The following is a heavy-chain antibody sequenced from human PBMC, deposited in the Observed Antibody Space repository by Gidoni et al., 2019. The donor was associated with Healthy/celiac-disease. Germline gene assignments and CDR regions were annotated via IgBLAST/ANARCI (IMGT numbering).Heavy chain of an antibody. Sequence: QLQLQESGPGLVKPSETLSLTCTVSGGSISSSSYYWGWIRQPPGRGLGWIGSLYYSGSTYYTPSLKSRVTISVDTSKNQFSLKLSSVTAADTAVYYCALIAVAGDGSAFDIWGQGTMVTVSS. V-gene: IGHV4-39*01. CDR2: LYYSGST. D-gene: IGHD6-19*01. J-gene: IGHJ3*02. CDR3: ALIAVAGDGSAFDI. CDR1: GGSISSSSYY.